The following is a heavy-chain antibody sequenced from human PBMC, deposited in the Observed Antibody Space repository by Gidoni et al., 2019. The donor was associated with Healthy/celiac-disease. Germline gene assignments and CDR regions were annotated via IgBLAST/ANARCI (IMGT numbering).Heavy chain of an antibody. Sequence: QVQLQQWGAGLLKPSDTLSLTCAVYGGSFSGYYWSWIRQPPGKGLEWIGEINHSGSTNYNPSLKSRVTISVDTSKNQFSLKLSSVTAADTAVYYCARVWAGSPFDYWGQGTLVTVSS. CDR1: GGSFSGYY. CDR3: ARVWAGSPFDY. CDR2: INHSGST. J-gene: IGHJ4*02. D-gene: IGHD1-26*01. V-gene: IGHV4-34*01.